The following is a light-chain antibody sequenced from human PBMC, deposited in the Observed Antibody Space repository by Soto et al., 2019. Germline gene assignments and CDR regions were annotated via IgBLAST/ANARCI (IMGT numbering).Light chain of an antibody. CDR2: DVS. CDR3: HQYNAYAYT. V-gene: IGKV1-5*01. Sequence: DIRMTQSPSTLSASVGDRVTMTCRASQSITQWLAWYQQKPGKDPNLLIYDVSTLESGVPSRFSGSGSGTEFTLTISSLQPDDLGTYFCHQYNAYAYTFGQGTKVEIK. CDR1: QSITQW. J-gene: IGKJ2*01.